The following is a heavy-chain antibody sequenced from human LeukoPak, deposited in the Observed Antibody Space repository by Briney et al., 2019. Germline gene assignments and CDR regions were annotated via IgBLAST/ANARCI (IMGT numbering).Heavy chain of an antibody. CDR1: GFTFSSYS. Sequence: PGGSLRLSCAASGFTFSSYSMNWVRQAPGKGLEWVSSISSSSSYIYYADSVKGRFTISRDNSKNTLYLQMNSLRAEDTAVYYCAKASTNDYWGQGTLVTVSS. CDR3: AKASTNDY. V-gene: IGHV3-21*01. CDR2: ISSSSSYI. J-gene: IGHJ4*02.